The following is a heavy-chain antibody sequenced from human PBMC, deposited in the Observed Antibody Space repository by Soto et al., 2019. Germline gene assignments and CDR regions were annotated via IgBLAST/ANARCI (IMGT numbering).Heavy chain of an antibody. J-gene: IGHJ4*02. CDR1: GGSFSGYY. CDR2: INHSGST. V-gene: IGHV4-34*01. Sequence: KTSETLSLTCAVYGGSFSGYYWSWIRQPPGKGLEWIGEINHSGSTNYSPSLKSRVTISVDTSKNQFSLNLNSVTAADTAVYYCARSPTDHDYWGQGTLVTVSS. CDR3: ARSPTDHDY.